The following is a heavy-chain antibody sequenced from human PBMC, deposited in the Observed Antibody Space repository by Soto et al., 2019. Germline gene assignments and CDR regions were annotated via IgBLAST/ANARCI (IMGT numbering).Heavy chain of an antibody. J-gene: IGHJ4*02. CDR2: ISGSGVST. CDR1: GFTFSTYT. D-gene: IGHD2-21*02. CDR3: TKDIRRNGDYGPHYFDY. V-gene: IGHV3-23*01. Sequence: EVQLLESGGGLVQPGGSLRLSCAASGFTFSTYTMTWVRQAPGKGLEWVSAISGSGVSTHYADSVKGRFTISRDNSKNTLYLQMNSLRAEDTAVYYCTKDIRRNGDYGPHYFDYWGQGTLVTVSS.